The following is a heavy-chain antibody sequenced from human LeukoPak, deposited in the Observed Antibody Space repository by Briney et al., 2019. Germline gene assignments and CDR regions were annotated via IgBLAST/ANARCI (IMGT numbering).Heavy chain of an antibody. V-gene: IGHV3-7*01. CDR2: IKQDASER. J-gene: IGHJ4*02. CDR3: ATPTAGTWHFDY. Sequence: GGSLRLSCAASGFTFSSYSMTWVRQAPGKGLEWVANIKQDASERYYVDSVKGRFTISRDNAKNSLYLQMNSLRAEDTAVYYCATPTAGTWHFDYWGQGTLVTVSS. CDR1: GFTFSSYS. D-gene: IGHD1-1*01.